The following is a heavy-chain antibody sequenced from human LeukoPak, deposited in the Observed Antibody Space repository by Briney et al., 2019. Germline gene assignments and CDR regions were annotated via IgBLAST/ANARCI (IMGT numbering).Heavy chain of an antibody. CDR2: ISGYNGNT. J-gene: IGHJ5*02. D-gene: IGHD2-2*01. CDR1: GYTFTSYG. V-gene: IGHV1-18*01. CDR3: ARDLGDIVVIPAAFTLP. Sequence: ASMKVSCKASGYTFTSYGISWVRQAPGQGLEWMGWISGYNGNTNYAQKFQGRVTMTTDTSTSTAYMELRSLRSDDAAVYYCARDLGDIVVIPAAFTLPWGQRTLVTVSS.